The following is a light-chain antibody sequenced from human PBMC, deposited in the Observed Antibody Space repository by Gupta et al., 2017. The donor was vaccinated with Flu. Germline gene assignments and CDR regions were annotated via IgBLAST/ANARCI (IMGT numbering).Light chain of an antibody. J-gene: IGLJ1*01. CDR2: EVS. CDR1: SSDVGGYNY. Sequence: QSALTQPPSASGSPGQSVTISCTGTSSDVGGYNYVSWYQQHPGKAPKVMIFEVSKRPSGVPDRFSGSKSGNTASLTVSGLQAEDEAEYYCSSFAGNSNYVFGTGTKVTVL. V-gene: IGLV2-8*01. CDR3: SSFAGNSNYV.